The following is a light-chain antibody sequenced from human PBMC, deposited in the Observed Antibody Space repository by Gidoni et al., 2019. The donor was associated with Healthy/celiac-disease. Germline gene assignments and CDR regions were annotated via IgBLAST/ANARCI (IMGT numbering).Light chain of an antibody. Sequence: IVLTQSPATLSLPPGERATLSCRASQRVSSYLAWYQQKPGQAPRLLIYDASNRATGIPARFSGSGSGTDFTLTISSLEPEDFAVYYCQQRSNWPRTFGQXTKVEIK. CDR2: DAS. V-gene: IGKV3-11*01. J-gene: IGKJ1*01. CDR1: QRVSSY. CDR3: QQRSNWPRT.